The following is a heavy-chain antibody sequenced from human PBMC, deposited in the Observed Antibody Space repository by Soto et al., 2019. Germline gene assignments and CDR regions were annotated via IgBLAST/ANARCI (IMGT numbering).Heavy chain of an antibody. V-gene: IGHV1-69*04. Sequence: SVKVSCKASGGTFSSYTISWVRQAPGQGLEWMGRIIPILGIANYAQKFQGRVTITADKSTSTAYMELSSLRSEDTAVYYCAREREKHYYDSSGPPPPHRSKYSQQGGEGTLVTVP. CDR3: AREREKHYYDSSGPPPPHRSKYSQQ. D-gene: IGHD3-22*01. J-gene: IGHJ1*01. CDR2: IIPILGIA. CDR1: GGTFSSYT.